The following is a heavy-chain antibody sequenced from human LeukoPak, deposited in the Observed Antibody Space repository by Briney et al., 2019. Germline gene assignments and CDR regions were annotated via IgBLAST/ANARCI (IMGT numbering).Heavy chain of an antibody. CDR1: GFTFSDYW. CDR2: TNTDGGST. CDR3: ARGMTYYYGSGKFDY. J-gene: IGHJ4*02. Sequence: GGSLRLSCTASGFTFSDYWMHWVRQAPGKELVWVSSTNTDGGSTTYADSVKGRFTISRDNAKNTVYLEMNSLRAEDTAVYYCARGMTYYYGSGKFDYWGQGSLVTVSS. V-gene: IGHV3-74*01. D-gene: IGHD3-10*01.